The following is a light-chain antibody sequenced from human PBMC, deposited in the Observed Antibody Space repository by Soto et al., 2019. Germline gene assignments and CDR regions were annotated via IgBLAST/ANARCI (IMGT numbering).Light chain of an antibody. Sequence: TQSPSTLSLSPGERATLSCMSSQSVGSIYLAWYQQKPGQAPRLLIHGASNRASGIPDRFSGSGSGTDFTLTISRLEPEDFAVYYCQQYGGSPRTFGQGTKVDI. CDR2: GAS. J-gene: IGKJ1*01. V-gene: IGKV3-20*01. CDR1: QSVGSIY. CDR3: QQYGGSPRT.